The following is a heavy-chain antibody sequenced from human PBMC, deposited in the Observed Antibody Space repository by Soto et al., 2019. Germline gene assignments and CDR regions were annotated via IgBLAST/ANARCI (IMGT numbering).Heavy chain of an antibody. CDR2: IWYDGSNK. CDR1: GFTFSSYG. V-gene: IGHV3-33*01. D-gene: IGHD3-16*01. J-gene: IGHJ4*02. Sequence: GGSLRLSCAASGFTFSSYGMHWVRQAPGKGLEWVAVIWYDGSNKYYADSVKGRFTISRDNSKNTLYLQMNSLRAEDTAVYYCARDHDPNMIFDYWGQGTLVTVSS. CDR3: ARDHDPNMIFDY.